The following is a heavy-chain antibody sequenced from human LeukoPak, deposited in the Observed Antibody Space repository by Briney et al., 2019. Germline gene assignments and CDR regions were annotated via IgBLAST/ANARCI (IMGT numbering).Heavy chain of an antibody. CDR3: AKDHQDSTFDY. CDR1: GFAFSNYG. J-gene: IGHJ4*02. V-gene: IGHV3-23*01. Sequence: GGSLRLSCAASGFAFSNYGMSWVRQAPGKGLEWVSLISGRDSNTYYADSVEGRFTISRDNSKNTLYLQMNSLRAEDTAVYYCAKDHQDSTFDYWGQGTLVTVSS. D-gene: IGHD2/OR15-2a*01. CDR2: ISGRDSNT.